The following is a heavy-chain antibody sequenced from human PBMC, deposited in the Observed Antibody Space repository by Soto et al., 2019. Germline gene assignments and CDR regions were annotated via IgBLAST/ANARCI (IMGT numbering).Heavy chain of an antibody. CDR3: AKAAGGQPYWYFDL. CDR1: KFTFSNYD. Sequence: GGSLRLSCAASKFTFSNYDMSWVRQAPGKGLEWVSGMSDSGGSTYYADSVKGRFTISRDNSKNTLSLQMNSLRAEDTAVYYCAKAAGGQPYWYFDLWGRGTLVTVSS. D-gene: IGHD3-10*01. V-gene: IGHV3-23*01. J-gene: IGHJ2*01. CDR2: MSDSGGST.